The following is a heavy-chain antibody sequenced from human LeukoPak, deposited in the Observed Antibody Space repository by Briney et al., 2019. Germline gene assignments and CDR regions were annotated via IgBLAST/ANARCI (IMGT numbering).Heavy chain of an antibody. V-gene: IGHV4-34*01. D-gene: IGHD3-10*01. Sequence: TLSLTCAVYGGSXSGYYWSWIRQPPGKGLEWIGEINHSGSTNYNPSLKRRVTISVDTSKNQFSLKLSSVTAADTAVYYCARQPRDTMVRGEEDPRYGMDVWGQGTTVTVSS. J-gene: IGHJ6*02. CDR3: ARQPRDTMVRGEEDPRYGMDV. CDR1: GGSXSGYY. CDR2: INHSGST.